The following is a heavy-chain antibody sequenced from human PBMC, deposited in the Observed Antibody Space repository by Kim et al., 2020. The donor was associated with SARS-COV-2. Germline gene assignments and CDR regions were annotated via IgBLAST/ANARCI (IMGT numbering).Heavy chain of an antibody. CDR1: GGSISSSNW. J-gene: IGHJ3*02. CDR2: IYHSGST. D-gene: IGHD4-17*01. CDR3: AREGPDYGGNRAFDI. Sequence: SETLSLTCAVSGGSISSSNWWSWVRQPPGKGLEWIGEIYHSGSTNYNPSLKSRVTISVDKSKNQFSLKLSSVTAADTAVYYCAREGPDYGGNRAFDIWGQGTMVTVSS. V-gene: IGHV4-4*02.